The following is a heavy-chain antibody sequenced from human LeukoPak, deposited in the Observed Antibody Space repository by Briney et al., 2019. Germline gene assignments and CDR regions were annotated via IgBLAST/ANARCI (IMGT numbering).Heavy chain of an antibody. CDR1: GGSIGPYY. J-gene: IGHJ6*03. Sequence: NPSETLSLTCIISGGSIGPYYWSWIRQAAGKGPEWIGRIYTTGTADYNPSLQGRVFLSVDTSKNQFSLKLSSVTAADTAVYYCARDLSNRGRDYYYYMDVWGKGTTVTVSS. V-gene: IGHV4-4*07. CDR3: ARDLSNRGRDYYYYMDV. CDR2: IYTTGTA. D-gene: IGHD7-27*01.